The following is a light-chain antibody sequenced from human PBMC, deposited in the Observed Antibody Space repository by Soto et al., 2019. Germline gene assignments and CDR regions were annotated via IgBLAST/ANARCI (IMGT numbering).Light chain of an antibody. Sequence: EIVLTQSPATLSLSPGERATLSCRASQSVSSYLAWYQQKPGQAPRLLIYDASNRATGIPARFSGSGSGTDFTLTISRLEPEDFAVYYCQQYGSRPWTFGQGTKVDI. CDR1: QSVSSY. V-gene: IGKV3-11*01. J-gene: IGKJ1*01. CDR2: DAS. CDR3: QQYGSRPWT.